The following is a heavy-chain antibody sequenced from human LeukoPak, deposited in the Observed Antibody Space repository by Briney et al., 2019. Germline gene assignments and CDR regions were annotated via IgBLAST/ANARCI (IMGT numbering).Heavy chain of an antibody. D-gene: IGHD6-19*01. V-gene: IGHV4-34*01. Sequence: SETLSLTCAVYGGSFSVYYWSWIRQPPGKGLEYIGEINHSGSTNYNPSLKSRVTISADTSKNQFSLILRSVTAEDTAVYYCARGGPGYSSFLWGQGTLVSVSS. CDR3: ARGGPGYSSFL. J-gene: IGHJ4*02. CDR2: INHSGST. CDR1: GGSFSVYY.